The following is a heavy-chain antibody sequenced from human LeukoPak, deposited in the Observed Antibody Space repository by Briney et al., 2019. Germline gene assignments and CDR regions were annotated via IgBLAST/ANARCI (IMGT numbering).Heavy chain of an antibody. V-gene: IGHV1-2*02. D-gene: IGHD6-13*01. CDR1: GYTFTGYY. CDR3: ARGLFIAAAGIGY. Sequence: ASVKVSCKASGYTFTGYYMHWVRQAPGQGLEWMGWINPNSGGTNYAQKFQGRVTMTRDTSISTAYMELSSLRSEDTAVYYCARGLFIAAAGIGYWGQGTLVTVSS. J-gene: IGHJ4*02. CDR2: INPNSGGT.